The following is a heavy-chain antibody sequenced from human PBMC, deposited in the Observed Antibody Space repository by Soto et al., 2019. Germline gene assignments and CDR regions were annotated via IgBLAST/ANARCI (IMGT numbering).Heavy chain of an antibody. D-gene: IGHD2-8*01. J-gene: IGHJ3*02. CDR1: GFTFSSYS. V-gene: IGHV3-48*01. Sequence: EVQLVESGGGLVQPGGSLRLSCAASGFTFSSYSMNWVRQAPGKGLEWVSYISSSSSTIYYADSVKGPFTISRDNAKKPLYVQMNSLRAEDTAVYYCARECCNNDVCDNDAFHTWGEGTMVTVAS. CDR2: ISSSSSTI. CDR3: ARECCNNDVCDNDAFHT.